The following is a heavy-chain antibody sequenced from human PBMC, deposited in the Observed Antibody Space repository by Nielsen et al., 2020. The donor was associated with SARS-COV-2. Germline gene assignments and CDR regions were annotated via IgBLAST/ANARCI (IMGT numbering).Heavy chain of an antibody. Sequence: SLKISCAASGFTFDDYAMHWVRQAPGKGLEWVSGISWNSGSIGYADSVKGRFTISRDNSKNTLYLQMNSLRAEDTAVYYCAKDQGWLQYSSYFDYWGQGTLVTVSS. D-gene: IGHD5-24*01. CDR1: GFTFDDYA. J-gene: IGHJ4*02. V-gene: IGHV3-9*01. CDR3: AKDQGWLQYSSYFDY. CDR2: ISWNSGSI.